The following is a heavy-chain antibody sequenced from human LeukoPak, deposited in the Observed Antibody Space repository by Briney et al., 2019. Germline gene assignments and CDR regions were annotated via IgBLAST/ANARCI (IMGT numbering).Heavy chain of an antibody. CDR3: ARGMRVVVVAATNFDY. Sequence: GGSLRLSCAASGFTFSSYGMNWVRQAPGKGLEWVSSISSGSTYTYYADSVKGRFTISRDNAKNSLYLQMNSLRAEDTAVYYCARGMRVVVVAATNFDYWGQGTLVTVSS. D-gene: IGHD2-15*01. J-gene: IGHJ4*02. CDR2: ISSGSTYT. CDR1: GFTFSSYG. V-gene: IGHV3-21*01.